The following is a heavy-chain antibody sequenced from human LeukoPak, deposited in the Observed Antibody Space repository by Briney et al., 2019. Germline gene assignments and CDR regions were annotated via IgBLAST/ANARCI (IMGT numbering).Heavy chain of an antibody. CDR2: ISSSSSYI. V-gene: IGHV3-21*01. CDR1: GFTFSGYS. Sequence: GGSLRLSCAASGFTFSGYSMNWVRQAPGKGLEWVSSISSSSSYIYYADSVKGRFTISRDNAKNSLYLQMNSLRAEDTAVYYCATYWVAARRYFDYWGQGTLVTVSS. J-gene: IGHJ4*02. CDR3: ATYWVAARRYFDY. D-gene: IGHD6-6*01.